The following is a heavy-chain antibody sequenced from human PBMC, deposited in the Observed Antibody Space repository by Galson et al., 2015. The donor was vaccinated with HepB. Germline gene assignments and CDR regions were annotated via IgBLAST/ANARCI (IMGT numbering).Heavy chain of an antibody. Sequence: SLRLSCAASGFTFSSYSMNWVRQAPGKGLEWVSSISSSSSYIYYADSVKGRFTISRDNAKNSLYLQMNSLRAEDTAVYYCARDLSYGSGSYYTFPQDYWGQGTLVTVSS. V-gene: IGHV3-21*01. D-gene: IGHD3-10*01. CDR1: GFTFSSYS. CDR3: ARDLSYGSGSYYTFPQDY. CDR2: ISSSSSYI. J-gene: IGHJ4*02.